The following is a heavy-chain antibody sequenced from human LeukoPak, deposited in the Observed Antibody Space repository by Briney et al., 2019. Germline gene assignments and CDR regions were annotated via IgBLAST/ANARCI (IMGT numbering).Heavy chain of an antibody. CDR1: GGSISSSNYY. CDR2: LYYSGST. CDR3: ARGLGSRYYFNS. V-gene: IGHV4-61*01. D-gene: IGHD3-10*01. J-gene: IGHJ4*02. Sequence: SETLSLTCTVSGGSISSSNYYWSWIRQPPGKGLEWIGYLYYSGSTNYNPSLKSRVTISGDTSKNQFSLKLTSVTAADTAVYYCARGLGSRYYFNSWGQGTLVTVSS.